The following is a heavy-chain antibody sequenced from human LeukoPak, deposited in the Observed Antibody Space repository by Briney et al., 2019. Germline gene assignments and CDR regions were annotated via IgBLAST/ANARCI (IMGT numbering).Heavy chain of an antibody. CDR1: GFTFSDYY. Sequence: AGGSLRLSCAASGFTFSDYYMSWIRQAPGKGLEWVSYISSSGSTIYYADSVKGRFTISRDNAKNSLYLQMNSLRAEDTAVYYCARDGTYYYDSSGLDAFDIWGQGTMVTVSS. CDR2: ISSSGSTI. V-gene: IGHV3-11*01. CDR3: ARDGTYYYDSSGLDAFDI. J-gene: IGHJ3*02. D-gene: IGHD3-22*01.